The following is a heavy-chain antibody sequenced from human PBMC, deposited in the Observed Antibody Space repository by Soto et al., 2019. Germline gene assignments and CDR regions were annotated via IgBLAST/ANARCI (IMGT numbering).Heavy chain of an antibody. CDR3: TRQPAY. CDR1: GYTFSGSA. J-gene: IGHJ4*02. Sequence: KVSCKASGYTFSGSAMHWVRQSSGKGLEWVGRIRSKANSYATAYAASVKGRFTISRDDSKNTAYLQMNSLKTEDTAVYYCTRQPAYWGQGTPVTVSS. CDR2: IRSKANSYAT. V-gene: IGHV3-73*01.